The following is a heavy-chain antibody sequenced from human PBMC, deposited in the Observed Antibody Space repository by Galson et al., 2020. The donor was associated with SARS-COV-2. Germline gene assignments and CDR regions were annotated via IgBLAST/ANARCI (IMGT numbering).Heavy chain of an antibody. Sequence: LSLTCVASEFTFGYYHMNWVRQAPGKGLEWVASISSGNSHIYYADSVTGRFTISRDDDKNTLYLHMNSLRAEDTALYYCVRDQGHRICDRNNCFVDRQYHMDIWGTGTTVTVSS. CDR3: VRDQGHRICDRNNCFVDRQYHMDI. V-gene: IGHV3-21*01. CDR2: ISSGNSHI. CDR1: EFTFGYYH. D-gene: IGHD1-1*01. J-gene: IGHJ6*03.